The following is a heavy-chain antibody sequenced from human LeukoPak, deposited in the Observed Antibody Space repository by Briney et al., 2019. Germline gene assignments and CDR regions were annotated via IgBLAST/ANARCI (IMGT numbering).Heavy chain of an antibody. J-gene: IGHJ4*02. D-gene: IGHD3-10*01. Sequence: SETLSLTCTVSGGSISSGSYYWGWIRQPPGKGLEWIGSIYYSGSTNYNPSLKSRVTMSVDTSKNQFSLKLSSVTAADTAVYYCARNSPSGYLESDYWGQGTLVTVSS. CDR1: GGSISSGSYY. CDR3: ARNSPSGYLESDY. CDR2: IYYSGST. V-gene: IGHV4-39*07.